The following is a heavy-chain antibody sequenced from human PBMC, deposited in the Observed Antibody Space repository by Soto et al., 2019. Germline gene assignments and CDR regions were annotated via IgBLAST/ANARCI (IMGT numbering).Heavy chain of an antibody. Sequence: GESLKISCKGSGYSFTSYWISWVRQMPGKGLEWMGRIDPSDSYTNYSPSFQGHVTISADKSISTAYLQWSSLKASDTTMYYCAGESYCGGDCYPAFYYYYMDVWGKGTTVTVSS. CDR1: GYSFTSYW. J-gene: IGHJ6*03. D-gene: IGHD2-21*02. CDR2: IDPSDSYT. CDR3: AGESYCGGDCYPAFYYYYMDV. V-gene: IGHV5-10-1*01.